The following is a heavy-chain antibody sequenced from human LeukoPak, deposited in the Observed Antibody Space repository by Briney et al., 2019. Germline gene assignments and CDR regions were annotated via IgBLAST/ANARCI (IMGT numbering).Heavy chain of an antibody. Sequence: SETLSLTCTVSGGSISSSSYYWGWIRQPPGKGLEWIGYIYYSGSTNYNPSLKSRVTISVDTSKNQFSLKLSSVTAAGTAVYYCARGDYSSAFDIWGQGTMVTVSS. CDR2: IYYSGST. V-gene: IGHV4-61*05. D-gene: IGHD4-11*01. CDR1: GGSISSSSYY. J-gene: IGHJ3*02. CDR3: ARGDYSSAFDI.